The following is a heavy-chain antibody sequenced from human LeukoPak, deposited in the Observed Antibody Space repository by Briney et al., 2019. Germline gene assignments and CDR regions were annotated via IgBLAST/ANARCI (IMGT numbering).Heavy chain of an antibody. CDR1: GFTFNYYA. CDR2: ISGSGAST. CDR3: AKGAYGDYRYYFDY. V-gene: IGHV3-23*01. Sequence: GGSLRLSSAASGFTFNYYAMSWVRQAPGKGLEWVSSISGSGASTYYADSVRGRFTISRDNSENTLYLQVNSLRAEDTAVYYCAKGAYGDYRYYFDYWGQGTLVTVSS. J-gene: IGHJ4*02. D-gene: IGHD4-17*01.